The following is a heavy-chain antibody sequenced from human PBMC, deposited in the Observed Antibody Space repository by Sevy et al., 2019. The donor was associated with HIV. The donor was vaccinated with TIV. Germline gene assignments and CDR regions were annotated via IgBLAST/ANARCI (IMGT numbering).Heavy chain of an antibody. Sequence: GGSLRLSCAASGFTFSNYAMSWVRQAPGKVLEWVSTFSFGCGKINYADSVKGRFTISRVNSKNTLYLQMNSLRAEDTALYYCAREGCSKPHDYWGQGTLVTVSS. V-gene: IGHV3-23*01. CDR2: FSFGCGKI. D-gene: IGHD2-2*01. CDR3: AREGCSKPHDY. CDR1: GFTFSNYA. J-gene: IGHJ4*02.